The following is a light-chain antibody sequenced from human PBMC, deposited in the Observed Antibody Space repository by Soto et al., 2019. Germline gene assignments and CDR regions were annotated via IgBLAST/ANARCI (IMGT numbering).Light chain of an antibody. CDR2: EGS. J-gene: IGLJ1*01. V-gene: IGLV2-23*01. CDR1: SSDVGSYNL. Sequence: QSVLTQPASVSGSPGQSITISCTGTSSDVGSYNLVSWYQQHPGKAPKLMIYEGSKRPSGVSNRFSGSKSGNTASLTISGLQAEDEADYYCCSYAGSSTSFYVVGTGTKLTVL. CDR3: CSYAGSSTSFYV.